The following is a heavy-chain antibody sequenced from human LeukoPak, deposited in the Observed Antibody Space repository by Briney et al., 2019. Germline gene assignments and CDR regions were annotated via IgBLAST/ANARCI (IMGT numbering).Heavy chain of an antibody. Sequence: GGSLRLSCAASGFTFSSYWMHWVRQPPGKGLVWVSHINSDGSSTSYADSVKGRFTISRDNAKNTLYLQMNSLRAEDTAVYYCASTNGLYCGSDCYAFDIWGQGTMVTVSS. V-gene: IGHV3-74*01. CDR1: GFTFSSYW. CDR3: ASTNGLYCGSDCYAFDI. D-gene: IGHD2-21*02. CDR2: INSDGSST. J-gene: IGHJ3*02.